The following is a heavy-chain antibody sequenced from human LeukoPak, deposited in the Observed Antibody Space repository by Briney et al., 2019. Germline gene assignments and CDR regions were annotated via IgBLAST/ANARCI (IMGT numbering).Heavy chain of an antibody. J-gene: IGHJ4*02. CDR2: ISGSSIYI. CDR3: ARGLYSSSWYDFDY. CDR1: GFTFSTYS. D-gene: IGHD6-13*01. V-gene: IGHV3-21*01. Sequence: GGSLRLSCAASGFTFSTYSMNWVRQAPGKGLEWVSSISGSSIYIYYADSAKGRFTISRDNAKNSLYLQMNSLRAEDTAVYYCARGLYSSSWYDFDYWGQGTLVTVSS.